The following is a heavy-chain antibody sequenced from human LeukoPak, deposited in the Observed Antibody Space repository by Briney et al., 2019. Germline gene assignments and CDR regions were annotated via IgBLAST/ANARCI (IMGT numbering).Heavy chain of an antibody. V-gene: IGHV1-24*01. Sequence: ASVKVSCKISGYSLTELAIHWVRQAPGKGLEWMGGSDPEDVKTSFAEKFQGRVTFTEDTSTDTAFMELSRLRSDDAAVYYCATFQSYANSGHLRPYFDYWGQGTLVTVSS. CDR3: ATFQSYANSGHLRPYFDY. CDR2: SDPEDVKT. CDR1: GYSLTELA. D-gene: IGHD3-22*01. J-gene: IGHJ4*02.